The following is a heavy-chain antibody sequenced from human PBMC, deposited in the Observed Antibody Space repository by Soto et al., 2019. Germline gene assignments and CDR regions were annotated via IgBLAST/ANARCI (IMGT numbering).Heavy chain of an antibody. CDR1: GYTFTSYY. Sequence: GASVKVSCKASGYTFTSYYIHWVRQAPGQGPEWMGIINPRGGSPSYAQKFQGRVTMTTETSTNTVYMDLISLRPEDTAEYYCARSYVTSRPIDFWGQGALVTVSS. V-gene: IGHV1-46*01. CDR3: ARSYVTSRPIDF. J-gene: IGHJ4*02. CDR2: INPRGGSP. D-gene: IGHD3-10*02.